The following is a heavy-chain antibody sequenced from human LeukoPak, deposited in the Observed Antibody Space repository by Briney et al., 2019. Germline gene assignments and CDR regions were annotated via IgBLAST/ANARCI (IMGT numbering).Heavy chain of an antibody. Sequence: GGSLRLSCAASGFTVSSNYMSWVRQAPGKVLEWVSVIYSGGSTYYADSVKGRFTISRDNSKNTLYLQMNSLRAEDTAVYYCARERYCSSTSCVYYYYGMDVWGQGTTVTVSS. D-gene: IGHD2-2*01. CDR1: GFTVSSNY. V-gene: IGHV3-66*01. CDR3: ARERYCSSTSCVYYYYGMDV. CDR2: IYSGGST. J-gene: IGHJ6*02.